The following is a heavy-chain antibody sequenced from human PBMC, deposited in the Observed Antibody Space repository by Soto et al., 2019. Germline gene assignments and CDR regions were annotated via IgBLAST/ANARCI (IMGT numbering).Heavy chain of an antibody. CDR3: AKGYEDYVGWFDT. V-gene: IGHV3-23*01. CDR2: ISGSGGST. D-gene: IGHD5-12*01. Sequence: PGGSLRLSCAASGFTFSNYAMNWVRQAPGKGLEWVSGISGSGGSTYYADSVKGRFTISRDNSKNTLYVQMNSLRAEDTAVYYCAKGYEDYVGWFDTWGQGTLVTVSS. CDR1: GFTFSNYA. J-gene: IGHJ5*02.